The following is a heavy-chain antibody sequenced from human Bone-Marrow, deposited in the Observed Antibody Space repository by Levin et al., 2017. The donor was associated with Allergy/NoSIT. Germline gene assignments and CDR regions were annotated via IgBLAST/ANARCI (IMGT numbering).Heavy chain of an antibody. Sequence: GGSLRLSCKASGYSFSTYWIGWVRQKPEKGLELMGIIHPGDSDIRYSPSFEGQVTISADKSLNTAYLQWSSLKPSDTAIYYCARHEGYCSGGSCYPDFWAQGTLVTVS. CDR1: GYSFSTYW. V-gene: IGHV5-51*01. J-gene: IGHJ4*02. D-gene: IGHD2-15*01. CDR2: IHPGDSDI. CDR3: ARHEGYCSGGSCYPDF.